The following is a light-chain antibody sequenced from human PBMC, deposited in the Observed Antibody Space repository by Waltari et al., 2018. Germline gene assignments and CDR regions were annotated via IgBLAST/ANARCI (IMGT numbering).Light chain of an antibody. J-gene: IGKJ2*01. CDR2: GAS. CDR1: QSINSH. Sequence: EIVMTQSPATLSVSLGERATLSCRASQSINSHLAWYQHKPGQAPRLLIYGASSRATGSPARFRASGSGTEFTLTVSSLQSEDFAVYYCQQYNNWPQTFGQGTKLEIK. CDR3: QQYNNWPQT. V-gene: IGKV3-15*01.